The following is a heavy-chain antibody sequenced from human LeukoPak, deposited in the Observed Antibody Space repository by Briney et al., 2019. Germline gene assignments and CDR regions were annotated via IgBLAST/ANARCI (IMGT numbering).Heavy chain of an antibody. CDR2: ISGGSRNI. CDR1: GITVSNYG. J-gene: IGHJ4*02. Sequence: GGSLRLSCVVSGITVSNYGMNWVRRAPGKGLEWVASISGGSRNIDYADSVKGRFTISRDNAKSSLYLQMNSLRDEGTAVYYCARDRPTSFDYWGQGTLVTVSS. V-gene: IGHV3-21*01. CDR3: ARDRPTSFDY.